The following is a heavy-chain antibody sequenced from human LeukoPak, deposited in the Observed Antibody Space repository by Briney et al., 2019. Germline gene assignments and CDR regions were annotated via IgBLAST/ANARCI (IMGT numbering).Heavy chain of an antibody. CDR1: GYTFTSYG. Sequence: ASVKVSCKASGYTFTSYGISWVRQAPGQGLEWMGWISAYNGNTNYAQKLQGRVTMTTDTSTSTAYMELRSLRSDDRAVYYCARDPGIVVVPAANPLDYWGQGTLVTVSS. D-gene: IGHD2-2*01. V-gene: IGHV1-18*01. J-gene: IGHJ4*02. CDR2: ISAYNGNT. CDR3: ARDPGIVVVPAANPLDY.